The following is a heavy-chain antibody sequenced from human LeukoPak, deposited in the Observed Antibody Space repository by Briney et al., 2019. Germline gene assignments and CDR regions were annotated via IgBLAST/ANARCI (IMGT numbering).Heavy chain of an antibody. CDR1: GFTFSGSA. J-gene: IGHJ4*02. Sequence: PGGSLKLSCAASGFTFSGSAMHWVRQAPGKGLEWVSSISSSSSYIYYADSVKGRFTISRDNAKNSLYLQMNSLRAEDTAVYYCARLAARGYYFDYWGQGTLVTVSS. V-gene: IGHV3-21*01. D-gene: IGHD6-6*01. CDR3: ARLAARGYYFDY. CDR2: ISSSSSYI.